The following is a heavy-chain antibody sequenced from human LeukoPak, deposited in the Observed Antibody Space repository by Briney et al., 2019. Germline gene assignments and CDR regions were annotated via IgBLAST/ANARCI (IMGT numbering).Heavy chain of an antibody. D-gene: IGHD6-13*01. V-gene: IGHV4-34*01. J-gene: IGHJ4*02. Sequence: SETLSLTCAVYGGSFSGYYWSWIRQPPGKGLEWIGEINHSGSTNYNPSLKSRVTISVDTSKNQFSLKLSSVTAADTAVYYCARDYGGYSSSWGQGTLVTVSS. CDR1: GGSFSGYY. CDR3: ARDYGGYSSS. CDR2: INHSGST.